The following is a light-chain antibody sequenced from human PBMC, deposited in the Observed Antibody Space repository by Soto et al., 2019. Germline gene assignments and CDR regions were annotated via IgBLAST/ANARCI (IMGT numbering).Light chain of an antibody. Sequence: EIVMTQSPATLSVSPGERATLSCRASQSISSNLAWYQRRPGQAPRLLIYGASARATGIPARFSGSGSGTEFTLTISSLQSEDFAVYSCQQYLASPPWTFGQGTKVE. CDR2: GAS. J-gene: IGKJ1*01. CDR3: QQYLASPPWT. CDR1: QSISSN. V-gene: IGKV3-15*01.